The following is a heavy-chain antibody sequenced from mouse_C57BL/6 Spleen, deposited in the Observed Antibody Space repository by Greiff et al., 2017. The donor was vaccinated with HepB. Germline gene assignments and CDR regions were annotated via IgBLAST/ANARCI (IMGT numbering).Heavy chain of an antibody. J-gene: IGHJ2*01. CDR1: GYAFSSSW. Sequence: QVQLQQSGPELVKPGASVKISCKASGYAFSSSWMNWVKQRPGKGLEWIGRIYPGDGDTNYNGKFKGKATLTADKSSSTAYMQLSSLTSEDSAVYFCARREETSYFDYWGQGTTLTVSS. CDR3: ARREETSYFDY. V-gene: IGHV1-82*01. CDR2: IYPGDGDT.